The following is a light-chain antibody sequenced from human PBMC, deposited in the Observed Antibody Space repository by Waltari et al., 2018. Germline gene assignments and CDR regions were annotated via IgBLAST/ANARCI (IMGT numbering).Light chain of an antibody. J-gene: IGLJ3*02. CDR3: CSYAGSSPL. CDR1: TSDVVTYSL. V-gene: IGLV2-23*01. CDR2: EGT. Sequence: QSALTQPASVSGSPGQSITISCAGATSDVVTYSLGSWYQQHPGNPPKLMIHEGTQRPSGISNRFSGSNSDNTASLTISGLQFEDEAYYYCCSYAGSSPLFGGGTRVTVL.